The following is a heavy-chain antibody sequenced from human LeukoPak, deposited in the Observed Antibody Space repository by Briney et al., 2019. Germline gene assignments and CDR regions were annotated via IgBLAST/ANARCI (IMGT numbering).Heavy chain of an antibody. V-gene: IGHV3-53*01. CDR2: IYSGGNT. CDR1: GVTVSTNY. CDR3: ARDQDSGSFIFDY. D-gene: IGHD1-26*01. J-gene: IGHJ4*01. Sequence: GGSLRLSCAASGVTVSTNYMSWVRQAPGRGLEWGAVIYSGGNTSYADSVKGRFTISRDNSKNTLYLQMNSLRAAATAVYYRARDQDSGSFIFDYWGPGNLVTVSS.